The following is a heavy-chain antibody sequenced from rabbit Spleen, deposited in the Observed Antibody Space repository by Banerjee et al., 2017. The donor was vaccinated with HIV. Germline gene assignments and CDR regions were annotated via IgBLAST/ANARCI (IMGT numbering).Heavy chain of an antibody. V-gene: IGHV1S45*01. J-gene: IGHJ4*01. CDR2: IYTSGGST. D-gene: IGHD4-2*01. CDR1: GFSFSSGYD. CDR3: ARYINAGYNL. Sequence: QEQLVESGGGLVKPGASLTLICTASGFSFSSGYDMSWVRQAPGKGLEWIGCIYTSGGSTWYASWAKGRFTISKTSSTTVTLQMTSLPAADTATYFCARYINAGYNLWGPGTLVTVS.